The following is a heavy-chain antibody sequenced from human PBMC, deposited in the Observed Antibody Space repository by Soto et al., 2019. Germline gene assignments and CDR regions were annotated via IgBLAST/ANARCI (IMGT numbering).Heavy chain of an antibody. CDR3: ARQGFGVLHGLVDV. J-gene: IGHJ6*02. CDR1: GGSISSGNYY. Sequence: SETLSLTCTVSGGSISSGNYYWSWIRQPPGKGLEWIGFISYSGSTYYSTSLKSRVTISVDTSKNQFSLKLRSVTAADTALYYCARQGFGVLHGLVDVWGQGTTVTVSS. V-gene: IGHV4-30-4*01. CDR2: ISYSGST. D-gene: IGHD3-10*01.